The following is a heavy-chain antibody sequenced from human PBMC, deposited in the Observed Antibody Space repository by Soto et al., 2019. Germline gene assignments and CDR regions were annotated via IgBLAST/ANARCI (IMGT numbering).Heavy chain of an antibody. Sequence: LGGSLRLSCTASGFTFSDSYMSWIRQAPGKGREWVSYISGRVGTTAYADSVRGRFTISRDNAKNSLYLRMNSLSAEDTDVYYSARGGGTFASWGQGSRVTVSS. D-gene: IGHD1-1*01. V-gene: IGHV3-11*01. CDR2: ISGRVGTT. CDR3: ARGGGTFAS. CDR1: GFTFSDSY. J-gene: IGHJ4*02.